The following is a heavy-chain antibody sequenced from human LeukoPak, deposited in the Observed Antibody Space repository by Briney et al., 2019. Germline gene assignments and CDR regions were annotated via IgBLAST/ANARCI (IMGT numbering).Heavy chain of an antibody. CDR2: IYSGGST. CDR1: GITVSSNY. Sequence: GGSLRLSCAASGITVSSNYISWVRQAPGKGLEWVSIIYSGGSTDYADSVKGRFTISRDNSKNTLYLQMNSLRAEDTAMYYCASNTYYFGSGNYDHWGQGTLVTVSS. CDR3: ASNTYYFGSGNYDH. V-gene: IGHV3-53*01. J-gene: IGHJ4*02. D-gene: IGHD3-10*01.